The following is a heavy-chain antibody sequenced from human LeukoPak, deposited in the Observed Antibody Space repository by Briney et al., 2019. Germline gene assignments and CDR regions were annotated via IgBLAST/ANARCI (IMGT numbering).Heavy chain of an antibody. Sequence: PSETLSLTCAVYGGSFSGYYWSWIRQPPGKRLEWIGEINHSGSTNYNPSLKSRVTISVDTSKNQFSLKLSSVTAADTAVYYCARAGETLRSLESALGQYYFDYWGQGTLVTDSS. D-gene: IGHD3-3*01. CDR3: ARAGETLRSLESALGQYYFDY. CDR2: INHSGST. V-gene: IGHV4-34*01. J-gene: IGHJ4*02. CDR1: GGSFSGYY.